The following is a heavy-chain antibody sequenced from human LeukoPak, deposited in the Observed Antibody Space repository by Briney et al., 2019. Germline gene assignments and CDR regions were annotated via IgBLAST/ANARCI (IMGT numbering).Heavy chain of an antibody. Sequence: GGSLRLSCAASGFTVSNNYMSWVRQAPGKGLEWVSAISGSGGSTYYADSVKGRFTISRDNSKNTLYLQMNSLRAEDTAVYYCAKSEYFDGWGQGTLVTVSS. CDR2: ISGSGGST. J-gene: IGHJ4*02. V-gene: IGHV3-23*01. CDR3: AKSEYFDG. CDR1: GFTVSNNY. D-gene: IGHD2/OR15-2a*01.